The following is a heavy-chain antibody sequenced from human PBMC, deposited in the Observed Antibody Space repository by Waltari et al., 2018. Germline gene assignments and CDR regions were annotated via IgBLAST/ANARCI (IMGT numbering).Heavy chain of an antibody. D-gene: IGHD6-19*01. J-gene: IGHJ4*03. V-gene: IGHV4-59*08. CDR2: IRHTGDN. CDR3: ALWESGWRAFRF. CDR1: GVYVSGYF. Sequence: QVQLQESGPGLVKSSETLSLTCTVSGVYVSGYFWNWIRQAPGKGPEWIGYIRHTGDNKQNPSRKSRVTMSVDPSRNDFSRRLSSVTAADTAVYYCALWESGWRAFRFWGQGTLGTVSS.